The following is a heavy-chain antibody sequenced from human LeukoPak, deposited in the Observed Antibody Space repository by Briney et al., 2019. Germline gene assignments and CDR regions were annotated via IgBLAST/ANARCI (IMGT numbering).Heavy chain of an antibody. V-gene: IGHV3-30*04. CDR3: ARDAGSLGEYLDY. J-gene: IGHJ4*02. CDR2: ISYDGSNK. D-gene: IGHD3-16*01. CDR1: GFTFSSYA. Sequence: GGSLRLSCAASGFTFSSYAMHWVRQAPGKGLEWVAVISYDGSNKYYVDSVKGRFTISRDNSKNTLYLQMNSLRAEDTAVYYCARDAGSLGEYLDYWGQGTLVTVSS.